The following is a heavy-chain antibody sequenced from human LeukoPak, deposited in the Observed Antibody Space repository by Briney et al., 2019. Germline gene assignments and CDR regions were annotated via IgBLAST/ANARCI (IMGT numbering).Heavy chain of an antibody. Sequence: SETLSLTCTVSGSSISSGGYYWSWIRQPPGKGLEWIGYIYHSGSTYYNPSLKSRVTISVDTSKNQFSLKLSSVTAADTAVYYCARVSCSSTSCYEEPDHEYYFDYWGQGTLVTVSS. CDR3: ARVSCSSTSCYEEPDHEYYFDY. CDR2: IYHSGST. D-gene: IGHD2-2*01. CDR1: GSSISSGGYY. J-gene: IGHJ4*02. V-gene: IGHV4-30-2*01.